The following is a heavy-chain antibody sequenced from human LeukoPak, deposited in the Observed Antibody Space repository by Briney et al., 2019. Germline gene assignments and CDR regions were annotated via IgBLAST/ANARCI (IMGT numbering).Heavy chain of an antibody. J-gene: IGHJ5*02. CDR2: IYYSGST. CDR3: ARGPPTGDNRLDP. CDR1: GGSISSGDYY. D-gene: IGHD7-27*01. V-gene: IGHV4-30-4*01. Sequence: PSETLSLTCTVSGGSISSGDYYWSWIRQPPGKGLEWIGYIYYSGSTYYNPSLKSRVTISVDTSKNQFSLKLSSVTAADTAVYYCARGPPTGDNRLDPWGQGTLVTVSS.